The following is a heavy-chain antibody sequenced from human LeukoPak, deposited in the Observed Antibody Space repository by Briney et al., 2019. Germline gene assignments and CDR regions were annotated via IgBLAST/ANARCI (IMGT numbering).Heavy chain of an antibody. CDR1: GYTFTSYG. CDR3: VRDAYGSGKGFFDY. J-gene: IGHJ4*02. V-gene: IGHV1-18*01. Sequence: ASVKVSCKASGYTFTSYGFSWVRQAPGQGLEWVGWISGHDGNTKYAQKYQGRVTMTMETSTSTAYMELSSLGSDDTAVYYCVRDAYGSGKGFFDYWGQGTLVTVSS. D-gene: IGHD3-10*01. CDR2: ISGHDGNT.